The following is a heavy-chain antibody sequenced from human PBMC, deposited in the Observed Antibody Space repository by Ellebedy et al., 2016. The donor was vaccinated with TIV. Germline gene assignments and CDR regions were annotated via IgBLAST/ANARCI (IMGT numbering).Heavy chain of an antibody. V-gene: IGHV4-4*02. D-gene: IGHD3-10*01. CDR1: DDYITRLNW. CDR3: ACLPDSRVGFVDIPMVWGR. CDR2: ISHTGSA. Sequence: SETLSLTCAVSDDYITRLNWWTWVRQPPGKGLEWLGEISHTGSANSNPSLKSRLTLSVDESKNQFSLKLTSVTAADTDIYYCACLPDSRVGFVDIPMVWGRWGPGTLVTVSA. J-gene: IGHJ4*02.